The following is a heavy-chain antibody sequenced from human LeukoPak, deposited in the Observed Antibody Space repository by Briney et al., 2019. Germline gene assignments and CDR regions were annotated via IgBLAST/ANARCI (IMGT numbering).Heavy chain of an antibody. CDR3: AEWELLPTADY. CDR2: ISSSSSTT. CDR1: GFTFSSYS. J-gene: IGHJ4*02. Sequence: GGSLRLSCAASGFTFSSYSMNWVRQAPGKGLEWVSYISSSSSTTYYADSVKGRFTISRDNAKSSLYLQMNSLRAEDTAVYYCAEWELLPTADYWGQGTLVTVSS. V-gene: IGHV3-48*04. D-gene: IGHD1-26*01.